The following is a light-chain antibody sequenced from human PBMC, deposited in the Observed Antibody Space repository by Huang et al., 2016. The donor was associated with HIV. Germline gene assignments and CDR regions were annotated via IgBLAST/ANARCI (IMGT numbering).Light chain of an antibody. J-gene: IGKJ4*01. V-gene: IGKV3-11*01. Sequence: IVLTQSPATLSWYPGERVTLSCRASQSVGNYIAWYQPHPGQSPKRLIYDTSNRATGTPGRFSGSVSGTDFTLTISSLQSEDFAVYYCQQRSSGVTFGGGTKVQVK. CDR3: QQRSSGVT. CDR1: QSVGNY. CDR2: DTS.